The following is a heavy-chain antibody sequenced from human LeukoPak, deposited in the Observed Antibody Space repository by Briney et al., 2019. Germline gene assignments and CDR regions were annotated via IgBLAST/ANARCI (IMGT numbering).Heavy chain of an antibody. J-gene: IGHJ6*02. D-gene: IGHD3-10*01. Sequence: GGSLRLSCAASRFTFSSYAMSWVRQAPGKGLEWVSAISGSGGSTYYADSVKGRFTISRDNSKNTLYLQMNSLRAEDTAVYYCAKDAYYYGSGSPDYYYYGMDVWGQGTTVTVSS. CDR1: RFTFSSYA. CDR2: ISGSGGST. V-gene: IGHV3-23*01. CDR3: AKDAYYYGSGSPDYYYYGMDV.